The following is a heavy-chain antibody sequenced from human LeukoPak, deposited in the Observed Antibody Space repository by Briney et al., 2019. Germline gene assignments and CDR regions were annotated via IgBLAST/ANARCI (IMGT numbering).Heavy chain of an antibody. CDR2: IIPIFGTA. CDR3: VKGYYSDY. Sequence: GASVKVSCKASGCTFTSYGISWVRQAPGQGLEWMGGIIPIFGTANYAQKFQGRVTITADESTSTAYMELSSLRSEDTAVYYCVKGYYSDYWGQGTLVTVSS. J-gene: IGHJ4*02. V-gene: IGHV1-69*13. CDR1: GCTFTSYG. D-gene: IGHD6-13*01.